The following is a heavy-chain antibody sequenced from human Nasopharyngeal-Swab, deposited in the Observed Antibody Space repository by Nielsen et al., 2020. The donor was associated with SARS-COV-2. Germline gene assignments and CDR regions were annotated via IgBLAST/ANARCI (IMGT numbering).Heavy chain of an antibody. D-gene: IGHD5-18*01. CDR2: ISHSGGGT. J-gene: IGHJ4*02. CDR3: ARIQEWLNGRIDC. Sequence: GESLKISCAVSGFSFSNYGMTWVRQAPGKGLEWVSGISHSGGGTYYADSVKGRFTISRDNSKNTLYLQMNSLRAEDTAVYYCARIQEWLNGRIDCWGQGTLVTVSS. V-gene: IGHV3-23*01. CDR1: GFSFSNYG.